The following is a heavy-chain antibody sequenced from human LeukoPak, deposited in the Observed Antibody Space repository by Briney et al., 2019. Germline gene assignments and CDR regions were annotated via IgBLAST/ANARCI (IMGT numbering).Heavy chain of an antibody. Sequence: ASVRVSCKASGYTFTGYYIHWVRQAPGQGLEWMGRINPNSGGANYAQKFQGRVTMTRDTSISTAYMELSRLRSDDTAVYYCARESWNAFDYWGQGTLVTVSS. D-gene: IGHD1-1*01. CDR3: ARESWNAFDY. J-gene: IGHJ4*02. V-gene: IGHV1-2*06. CDR2: INPNSGGA. CDR1: GYTFTGYY.